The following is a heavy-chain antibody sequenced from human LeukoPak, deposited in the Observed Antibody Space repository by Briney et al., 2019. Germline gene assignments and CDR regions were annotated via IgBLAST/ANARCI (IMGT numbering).Heavy chain of an antibody. D-gene: IGHD3-10*02. Sequence: GGSLRLSCAASGFTFSSYEMNWVRQAPGKGLEWVSYISSSGSTIYYADSVKGRCTISRDNAKNSLYLQMNSLRAEGTAVYYCAELGITMIGGVWGKGTTVTISS. J-gene: IGHJ6*04. V-gene: IGHV3-48*03. CDR2: ISSSGSTI. CDR3: AELGITMIGGV. CDR1: GFTFSSYE.